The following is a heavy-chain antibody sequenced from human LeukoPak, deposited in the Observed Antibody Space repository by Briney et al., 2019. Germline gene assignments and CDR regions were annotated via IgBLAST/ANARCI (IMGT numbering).Heavy chain of an antibody. CDR2: IKQDGSEK. D-gene: IGHD6-13*01. CDR3: AKGHSRIAAASIGH. J-gene: IGHJ4*02. Sequence: PGGSLRLSCAASGFTFSSYWMSWVRQAPGKGLEWVANIKQDGSEKYYVDSVKGRFTISRDNAKNSLYLQMNSLRAEDTAVYYCAKGHSRIAAASIGHWGQGTLVTVSS. CDR1: GFTFSSYW. V-gene: IGHV3-7*01.